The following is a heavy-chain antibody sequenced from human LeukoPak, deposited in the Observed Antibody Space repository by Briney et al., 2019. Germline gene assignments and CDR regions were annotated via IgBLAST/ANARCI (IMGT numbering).Heavy chain of an antibody. CDR2: ISNGGYAT. V-gene: IGHV3-7*03. CDR3: TRENYVPDS. CDR1: GYNFSPYW. D-gene: IGHD3-10*02. Sequence: GGSLRLSCVASGYNFSPYWMSWVRQTPGKGLEWVASISNGGYATYYVDSVRGRFAISRDDAKNSLFLQMNGLGADDTAVYYCTRENYVPDSWGQGTLVTVSS. J-gene: IGHJ5*02.